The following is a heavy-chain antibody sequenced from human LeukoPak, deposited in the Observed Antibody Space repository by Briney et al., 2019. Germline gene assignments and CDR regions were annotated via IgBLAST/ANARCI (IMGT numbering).Heavy chain of an antibody. CDR3: ARDPSGGSSWKIHYFDY. D-gene: IGHD6-13*01. V-gene: IGHV1-69*13. CDR1: GGNFSSYA. J-gene: IGHJ4*02. Sequence: SVKVSCKASGGNFSSYAISWVRQAPGQGLEWMGGIIPIFGTANYAQKFQGRVTITADESTSTAYMELSSLRSEDTAVYYCARDPSGGSSWKIHYFDYWGQGTLDTVSS. CDR2: IIPIFGTA.